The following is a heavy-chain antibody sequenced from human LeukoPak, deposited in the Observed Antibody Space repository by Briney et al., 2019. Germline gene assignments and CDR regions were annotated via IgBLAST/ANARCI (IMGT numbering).Heavy chain of an antibody. D-gene: IGHD6-19*01. CDR1: GFTFSSYG. CDR3: AKDQGQIAVAPPGVVDY. CDR2: ISYDGSNK. J-gene: IGHJ4*02. V-gene: IGHV3-30*18. Sequence: GGSLRLSCAASGFTFSSYGMHWVRQAPGKGLEWVAVISYDGSNKYYADSVKGRFTISRDNSKNTLYLQMNSLRAEDTAVYYCAKDQGQIAVAPPGVVDYWGQGTLVTVSS.